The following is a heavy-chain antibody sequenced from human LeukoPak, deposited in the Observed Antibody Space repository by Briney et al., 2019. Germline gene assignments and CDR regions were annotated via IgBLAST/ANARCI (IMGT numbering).Heavy chain of an antibody. CDR3: ARQSDDLGYFQH. Sequence: PSETLSLTCTVSGGSLSSYYWSGIRQPPGKGLEWIGYFYYRGRTKYNPSLQSRVTISVDTSRNQFSLRLSSVTAADTAVYYCARQSDDLGYFQHWGQGTLVTVSS. D-gene: IGHD3-16*01. J-gene: IGHJ1*01. V-gene: IGHV4-59*08. CDR2: FYYRGRT. CDR1: GGSLSSYY.